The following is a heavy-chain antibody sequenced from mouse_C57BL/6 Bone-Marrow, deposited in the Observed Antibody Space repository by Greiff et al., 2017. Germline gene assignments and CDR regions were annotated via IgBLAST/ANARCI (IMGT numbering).Heavy chain of an antibody. D-gene: IGHD2-12*01. CDR1: GYAFSSSW. V-gene: IGHV1-82*01. CDR2: IYPGDGDT. J-gene: IGHJ1*03. Sequence: VQLQQSGPELVKPGASVKISCKASGYAFSSSWMNWVKQRPGKGLEWIGRIYPGDGDTNYNGKFKGKATLTADKSSSTAYMQLSSLTSEDSAVYFCARYEASDVWGTGTTVTVSS. CDR3: ARYEASDV.